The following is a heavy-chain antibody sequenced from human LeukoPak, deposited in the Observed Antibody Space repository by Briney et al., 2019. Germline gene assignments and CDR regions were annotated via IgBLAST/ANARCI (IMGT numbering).Heavy chain of an antibody. CDR2: SGSGGAT. V-gene: IGHV3-23*01. Sequence: GGSLILSCAASGFTFSSYAMNWVRQAPGKGLEWVSGSGSGGATYYADPVKGRFTISRDDPHNTLYLQMNSLRAEDTAVYFCARGGVDYYGSGTYYLMYYFDYWGQGALVTVSS. CDR1: GFTFSSYA. J-gene: IGHJ4*02. D-gene: IGHD3-10*01. CDR3: ARGGVDYYGSGTYYLMYYFDY.